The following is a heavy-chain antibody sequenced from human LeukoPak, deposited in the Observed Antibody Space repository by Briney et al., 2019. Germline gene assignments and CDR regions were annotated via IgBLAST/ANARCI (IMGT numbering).Heavy chain of an antibody. D-gene: IGHD6-6*01. Sequence: PGGSLRLSCAASGFTFSSYAMHWVRQAPGKGLEWVAVISYDGSNKYYADSVKGRFTISRDNSKNTLYLQMNSLRAEDTAVYYCAKSSSPKRPFDYWGQGTLVTVSS. V-gene: IGHV3-30*14. CDR1: GFTFSSYA. CDR2: ISYDGSNK. J-gene: IGHJ4*02. CDR3: AKSSSPKRPFDY.